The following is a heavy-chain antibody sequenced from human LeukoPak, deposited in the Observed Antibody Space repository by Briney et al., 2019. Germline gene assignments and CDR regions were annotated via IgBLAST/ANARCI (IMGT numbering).Heavy chain of an antibody. CDR2: IIPILGIA. Sequence: GASVKVSCKASGGTFSSYAISWVRQAPGQGLEWMGRIIPILGIANYAQKFQGRVTITADKSTSTAYMELSSLRPEDTAVYYCARRRMVRGVKGYWFDPWGQGTLVTVSS. V-gene: IGHV1-69*04. CDR3: ARRRMVRGVKGYWFDP. D-gene: IGHD3-10*01. J-gene: IGHJ5*02. CDR1: GGTFSSYA.